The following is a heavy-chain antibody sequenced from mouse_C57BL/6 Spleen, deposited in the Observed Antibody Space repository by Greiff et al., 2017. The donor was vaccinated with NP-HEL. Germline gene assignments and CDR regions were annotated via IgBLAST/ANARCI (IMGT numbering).Heavy chain of an antibody. CDR2: IYPGDGDT. V-gene: IGHV1-80*01. Sequence: VQLQQSGAELVKPGASVKISCKASGYAFSSYWMNWVKQRPGKGLAWIGQIYPGDGDTNYNGKFKGKATLTADKSSSTAYMQLSSLTSEDSAVYFCARGGLRRDCYAMDYWGQGTSVTVSS. CDR1: GYAFSSYW. J-gene: IGHJ4*01. D-gene: IGHD2-4*01. CDR3: ARGGLRRDCYAMDY.